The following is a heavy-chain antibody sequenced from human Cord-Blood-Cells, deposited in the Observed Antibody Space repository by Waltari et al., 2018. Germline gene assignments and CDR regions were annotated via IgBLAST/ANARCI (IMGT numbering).Heavy chain of an antibody. V-gene: IGHV4-39*01. D-gene: IGHD6-6*01. Sequence: QLQLQESGPGLVKPSETLSLTCTVSGGSISSSSYYWGWIRQPPGKGLEWIGSIYYSGSPYYLPSLKSRVTISVDPSKNQFSLKLSSVTAADTAVYYCARQAPHLDYWGQGTLVTVSS. CDR3: ARQAPHLDY. CDR1: GGSISSSSYY. CDR2: IYYSGSP. J-gene: IGHJ4*02.